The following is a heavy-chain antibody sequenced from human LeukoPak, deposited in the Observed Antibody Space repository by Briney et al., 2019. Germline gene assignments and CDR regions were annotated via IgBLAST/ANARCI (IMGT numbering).Heavy chain of an antibody. V-gene: IGHV3-23*01. CDR3: ARAVAGAPNY. Sequence: EWVSSISGSGGSTHYADSVKGRFTISRDNSKNTLYLQMNSLRTEDTAVYYCARAVAGAPNYWGQGTLVTVSS. CDR2: ISGSGGST. J-gene: IGHJ4*02. D-gene: IGHD6-19*01.